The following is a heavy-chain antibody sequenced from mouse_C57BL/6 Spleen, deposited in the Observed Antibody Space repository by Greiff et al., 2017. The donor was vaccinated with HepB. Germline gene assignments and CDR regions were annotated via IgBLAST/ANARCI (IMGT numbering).Heavy chain of an antibody. CDR1: GYTFTSYW. CDR2: IDPSDSYT. J-gene: IGHJ1*03. CDR3: ARHYYGSSPYWYVDV. D-gene: IGHD1-1*01. V-gene: IGHV1-69*01. Sequence: QVQLQQPGAELVMPGASVKLSCKASGYTFTSYWMHWVKQRPGQGLEWIGEIDPSDSYTNYNQKFKGKSTLTVDKSSSTAYMQLSSLTSEDSAVYYCARHYYGSSPYWYVDVWGTGTTVTVSS.